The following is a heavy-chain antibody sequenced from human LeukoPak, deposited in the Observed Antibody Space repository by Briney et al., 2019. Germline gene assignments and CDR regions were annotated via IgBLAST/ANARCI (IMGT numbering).Heavy chain of an antibody. Sequence: PGGSLRLSCAVSGFTVSSNYMSWVRQAPGKGLEWVSVIYDIGNTYYADSVKGRFTISRDTPKNTVYLQMNSLRAEDTAVYYCARGGMRRPYDCWGQGALVTVSS. CDR2: IYDIGNT. D-gene: IGHD1-14*01. V-gene: IGHV3-53*01. CDR3: ARGGMRRPYDC. CDR1: GFTVSSNY. J-gene: IGHJ4*02.